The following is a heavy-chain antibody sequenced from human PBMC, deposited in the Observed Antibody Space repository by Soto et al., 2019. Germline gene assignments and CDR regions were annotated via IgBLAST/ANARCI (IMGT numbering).Heavy chain of an antibody. J-gene: IGHJ3*02. CDR1: GGSISSGDYY. CDR3: ARDPYYYDSSGYYSGDAFDI. D-gene: IGHD3-22*01. V-gene: IGHV4-30-4*01. CDR2: IYYSGST. Sequence: PSETLSLTCTVSGGSISSGDYYWSWIRQPPGKGLEWIGYIYYSGSTYYNPSLKSRVTISVDTSKNQFSLKLSSVTAADTAVYYCARDPYYYDSSGYYSGDAFDIWGQGTMVTVSS.